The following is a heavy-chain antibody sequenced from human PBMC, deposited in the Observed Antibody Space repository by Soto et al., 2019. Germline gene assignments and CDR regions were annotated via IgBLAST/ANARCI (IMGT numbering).Heavy chain of an antibody. V-gene: IGHV3-49*05. CDR3: TRDEPGDYAMDV. Sequence: KTGGSLRLSCTASGFTFGDYAMSWFRQPPGKGLEWVGFIRSKTYGGTTEYAASVKGRFTISRDDSKSIAYLQMNSLETEDAAVYYCTRDEPGDYAMDVWGQGTTVTVSS. J-gene: IGHJ6*02. CDR1: GFTFGDYA. CDR2: IRSKTYGGTT.